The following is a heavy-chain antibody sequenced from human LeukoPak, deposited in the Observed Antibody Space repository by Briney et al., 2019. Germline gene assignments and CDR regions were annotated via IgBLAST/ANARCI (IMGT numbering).Heavy chain of an antibody. Sequence: SVKVSCKASGGTFSSYAISWVRQAPGQGLEWMGRIITIFGTANYAQKFQGRVTITTDESTSTAYMELSSLRSEDTAVYYCASFRDGYNYFDYWGQGTLVTVSS. CDR3: ASFRDGYNYFDY. CDR1: GGTFSSYA. V-gene: IGHV1-69*05. D-gene: IGHD5-24*01. J-gene: IGHJ4*02. CDR2: IITIFGTA.